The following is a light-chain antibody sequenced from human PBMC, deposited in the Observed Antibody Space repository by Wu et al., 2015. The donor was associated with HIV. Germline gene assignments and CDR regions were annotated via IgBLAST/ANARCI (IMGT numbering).Light chain of an antibody. CDR1: RSVSYA. J-gene: IGKJ2*01. V-gene: IGKV3-20*01. CDR3: QHYGNSPYT. Sequence: VLTQSPGTLSLSPGEGATLSCRASRSVSYALAWYQQKPGQPPRLLIYDTSTRATGIPARFSGSGSGTDFTLTISRLDPEDFAVYYCQHYGNSPYTFGQGTKLEIK. CDR2: DTS.